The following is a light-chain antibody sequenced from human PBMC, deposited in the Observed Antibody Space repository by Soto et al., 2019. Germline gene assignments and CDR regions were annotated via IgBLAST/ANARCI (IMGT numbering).Light chain of an antibody. CDR2: LEGSGSY. J-gene: IGLJ3*02. CDR3: ETWDTNTWV. V-gene: IGLV4-60*02. CDR1: SGQSSYI. Sequence: QPVLNQSSSASASLGSSVKLTCTLSSGQSSYIIAWHQQQPGKAPRYLMKLEGSGSYNKGSGVPDRFSGSSSGADRYLTISNLQFEDEADYYCETWDTNTWVFGGGTKVTVL.